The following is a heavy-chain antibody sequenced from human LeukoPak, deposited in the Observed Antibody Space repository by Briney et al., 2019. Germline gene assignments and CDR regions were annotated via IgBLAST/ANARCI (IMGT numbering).Heavy chain of an antibody. CDR2: FDPEDGET. J-gene: IGHJ4*02. V-gene: IGHV1-24*01. D-gene: IGHD3-22*01. CDR1: GYTLTELS. CDR3: ARGSYYYDSSGYYYRTLIDY. Sequence: GASVKVSCKVSGYTLTELSMRWVRQAPGKGLEWMGGFDPEDGETIYAQKFQGRVTMTEDTSTDTAYMQLSSLRSEDTAVYYCARGSYYYDSSGYYYRTLIDYWGQGTLVTVSS.